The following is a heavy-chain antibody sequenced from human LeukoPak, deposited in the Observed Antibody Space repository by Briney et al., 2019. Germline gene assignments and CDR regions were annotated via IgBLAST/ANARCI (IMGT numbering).Heavy chain of an antibody. J-gene: IGHJ4*02. CDR3: ARDGSYDSSGYLNYYFDY. CDR1: GFPLSDYW. CDR2: IKSDGRST. Sequence: GGSARLSCAASGFPLSDYWMHWLRQAPGKALVWVSRIKSDGRSTRYADSVKGRFTISRDNSKNTLYLQMNSLRAEDTAVYYCARDGSYDSSGYLNYYFDYWGQGTLVTVSS. V-gene: IGHV3-74*01. D-gene: IGHD3-22*01.